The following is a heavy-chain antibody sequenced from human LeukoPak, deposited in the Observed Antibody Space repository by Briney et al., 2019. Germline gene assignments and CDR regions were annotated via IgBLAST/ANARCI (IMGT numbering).Heavy chain of an antibody. CDR1: GGSISSYY. J-gene: IGHJ6*03. V-gene: IGHV4-59*01. CDR3: ARATMVRGAPPTYYYMDV. D-gene: IGHD3-10*01. Sequence: ASETLSLTCTVSGGSISSYYWSWIRQPPGKGLEWIGYIYYSGSTNYNPSLKSRVTISVDTSKNQFSLKLSSVTAADTAVYYCARATMVRGAPPTYYYMDVWGKGTTVTISS. CDR2: IYYSGST.